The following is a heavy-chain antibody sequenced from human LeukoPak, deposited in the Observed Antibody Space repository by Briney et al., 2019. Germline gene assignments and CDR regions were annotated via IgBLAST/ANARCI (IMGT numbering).Heavy chain of an antibody. D-gene: IGHD2-2*01. CDR1: GFTFSAYA. CDR3: ARDQYCSSTSCSTENYYYGMDV. V-gene: IGHV3-23*01. Sequence: GGSLRLSCEASGFTFSAYAMTWVRQAPGKGLEWVSSIGSDNKPHYSESVKGRFAISRDNSKSMLFLQLNSLRAEDTALYYCARDQYCSSTSCSTENYYYGMDVWGQGTTVTVSS. J-gene: IGHJ6*02. CDR2: IGSDNKP.